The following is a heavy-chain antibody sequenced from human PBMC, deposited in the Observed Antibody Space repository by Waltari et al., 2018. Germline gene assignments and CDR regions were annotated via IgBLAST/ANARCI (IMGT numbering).Heavy chain of an antibody. CDR1: GSSFSRYW. Sequence: EVQLVQSGAEVKKPGESLKISCAGSGSSFSRYWIGWVRQMPGKGLEWMGVIYPGDSNIKYSPSFRGQVTISVDNSIGTTYLQWSSLQASDTAVYYCARQNIHSYGYGYFDFWGQGTPVTVSS. CDR3: ARQNIHSYGYGYFDF. J-gene: IGHJ4*02. V-gene: IGHV5-51*01. CDR2: IYPGDSNI. D-gene: IGHD5-18*01.